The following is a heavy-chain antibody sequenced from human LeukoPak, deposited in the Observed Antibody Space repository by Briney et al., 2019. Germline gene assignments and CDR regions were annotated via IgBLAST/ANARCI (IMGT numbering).Heavy chain of an antibody. CDR2: ISGSGGST. V-gene: IGHV3-23*01. CDR3: AKDRGFTGSSAGGFDY. J-gene: IGHJ4*02. CDR1: GFTFSSYG. D-gene: IGHD2-15*01. Sequence: SGGTLRLSCAASGFTFSSYGMSWVRQAPGKGLEWVSAISGSGGSTYYADSVKGRFTISRDNSKNTLYLQMNSLRAEDTAVYYCAKDRGFTGSSAGGFDYWGQGTLVTVSS.